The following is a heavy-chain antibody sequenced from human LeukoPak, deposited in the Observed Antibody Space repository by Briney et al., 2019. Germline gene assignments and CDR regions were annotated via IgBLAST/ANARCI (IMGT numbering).Heavy chain of an antibody. CDR3: ARCWRVVPHYYMDV. CDR2: IYSGGNT. D-gene: IGHD3-22*01. CDR1: GLTVSSNC. V-gene: IGHV3-53*01. Sequence: GGSLRLSCAASGLTVSSNCMSWVRQAPGKGLEWVSFIYSGGNTYYADSVKGRFTISRDNSKNTVHLQMNSLRAEDMAMYYCARCWRVVPHYYMDVWGKGTTVTISS. J-gene: IGHJ6*03.